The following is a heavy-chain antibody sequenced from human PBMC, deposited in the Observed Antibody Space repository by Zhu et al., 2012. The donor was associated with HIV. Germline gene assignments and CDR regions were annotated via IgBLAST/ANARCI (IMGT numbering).Heavy chain of an antibody. CDR1: GGSISSYY. D-gene: IGHD3-16*01. Sequence: QVQLQESGPGLVKPSETLSLTCTVSGGSISSYYWSWIRPPPGKGLEWIGYIYTSGSTDYNPSLKSRVTISVDTSKNQFSLKLSSVTAADTAVYYCARGVGADYWGQGTLVTVSS. J-gene: IGHJ4*02. CDR3: ARGVGADY. CDR2: IYTSGST. V-gene: IGHV4-4*09.